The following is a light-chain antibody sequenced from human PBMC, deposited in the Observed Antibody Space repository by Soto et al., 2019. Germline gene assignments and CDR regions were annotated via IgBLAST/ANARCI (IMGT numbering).Light chain of an antibody. Sequence: QSVLTQPRSVSGSPGQSVTISCTGTSSDVGGYNYVSWYQQHPGKAPKLMIYDVTKRAPGVPDRFSGSKSGNTASLTISGLQAEDEADYYCCSYAGTYTYVFGSGTKVTVL. J-gene: IGLJ1*01. V-gene: IGLV2-11*01. CDR2: DVT. CDR1: SSDVGGYNY. CDR3: CSYAGTYTYV.